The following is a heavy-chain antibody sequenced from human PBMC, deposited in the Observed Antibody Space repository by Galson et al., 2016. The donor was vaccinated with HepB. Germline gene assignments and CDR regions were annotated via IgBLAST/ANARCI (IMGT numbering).Heavy chain of an antibody. CDR3: ARDFLGIVGRYFDL. J-gene: IGHJ2*01. CDR1: GFNFSSYS. D-gene: IGHD7-27*01. V-gene: IGHV3-21*01. Sequence: SLRLSCAASGFNFSSYSMNWVRQAPGKGLEWVSSISSSSSYIYYADSVKGRFTISRDNAKNSLYLQMNSLRAEDTAVYYCARDFLGIVGRYFDLWGRGTLVTVSS. CDR2: ISSSSSYI.